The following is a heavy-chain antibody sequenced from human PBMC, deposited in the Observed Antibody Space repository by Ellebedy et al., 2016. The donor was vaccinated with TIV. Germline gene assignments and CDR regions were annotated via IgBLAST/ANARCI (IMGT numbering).Heavy chain of an antibody. CDR2: VYPNSGDT. D-gene: IGHD5-24*01. V-gene: IGHV1-2*02. J-gene: IGHJ4*02. CDR3: ARDGYTTAFDY. Sequence: ASVKVSCKTSGYTFTAFHIHWVRQAPGQGLEWMGWVYPNSGDTNYAQKFQGRVTLTRDTSTRTVYMEMSSLRSDDTAVYYCARDGYTTAFDYWGQGTLVTVSS. CDR1: GYTFTAFH.